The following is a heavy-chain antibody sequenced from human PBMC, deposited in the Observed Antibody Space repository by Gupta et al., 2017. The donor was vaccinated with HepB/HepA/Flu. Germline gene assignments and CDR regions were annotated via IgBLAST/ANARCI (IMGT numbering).Heavy chain of an antibody. Sequence: QVQLVESGGGVVQPWRSLRLSCAASGFTFSSYGMHWVRQAPGKGLEWVAVISYDGSNKYYADSVKGRFTISRDNSKNTLYLQMNSRRAEDTAVYYWAKTAILPEQQLVPRDYYYYGMDVGGQGTTVTVSS. V-gene: IGHV3-30*18. CDR3: AKTAILPEQQLVPRDYYYYGMDV. CDR2: ISYDGSNK. CDR1: GFTFSSYG. J-gene: IGHJ6*02. D-gene: IGHD6-13*01.